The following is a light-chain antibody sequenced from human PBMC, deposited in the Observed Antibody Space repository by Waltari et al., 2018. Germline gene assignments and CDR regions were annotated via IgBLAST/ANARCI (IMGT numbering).Light chain of an antibody. V-gene: IGKV3-20*01. Sequence: IVLTQSPGTLSLSPGERATLSCRASQSIRRFLAWYQQKPGQAPRLLIYDASSRATGIPDRFSGSGFGTDFSLTISRLEPEDFAVYYCQKYGSLPATFGQWTKVEIK. CDR2: DAS. CDR1: QSIRRF. J-gene: IGKJ1*01. CDR3: QKYGSLPAT.